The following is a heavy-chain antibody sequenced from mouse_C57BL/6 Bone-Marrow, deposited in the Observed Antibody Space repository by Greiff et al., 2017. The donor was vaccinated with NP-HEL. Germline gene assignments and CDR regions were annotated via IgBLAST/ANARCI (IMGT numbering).Heavy chain of an antibody. J-gene: IGHJ4*01. CDR3: ASYAMDY. V-gene: IGHV1-72*01. Sequence: VKLQQPGAELVKPGASVKLSCKASGYTFTSYWMHWVKQRPGRGLEWIGRIDPKSGGTKYNEKFKSKATLTVDKPSSTAYMQLSSLTSDDSAVYYCASYAMDYWGQGTSVTVSS. CDR1: GYTFTSYW. CDR2: IDPKSGGT.